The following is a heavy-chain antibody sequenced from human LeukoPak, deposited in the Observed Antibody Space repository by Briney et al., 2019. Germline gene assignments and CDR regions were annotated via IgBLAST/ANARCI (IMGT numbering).Heavy chain of an antibody. CDR3: ARDPWGTVAYY. V-gene: IGHV3-66*02. Sequence: PGGSLRPSCAASGFTVSSNYMSWVRQAPGKGLEWVSVIYSGGSTYYADSVKGRFTISRDNSKNTLYLQMNSLRAEDTAVYYCARDPWGTVAYYWGQGTLVTVSS. CDR2: IYSGGST. D-gene: IGHD4-23*01. CDR1: GFTVSSNY. J-gene: IGHJ4*02.